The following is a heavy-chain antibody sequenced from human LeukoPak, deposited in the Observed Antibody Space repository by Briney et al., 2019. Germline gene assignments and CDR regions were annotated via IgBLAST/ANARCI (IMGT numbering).Heavy chain of an antibody. CDR1: GDSISSSNYF. D-gene: IGHD2-2*01. Sequence: PSETLSLTCTVSGDSISSSNYFWGWIRQPPGKGLEWIGSIYYSGSTYYNPSLKSRVTISVDTSKNQFSLKLSSVTAADTAMYYCARHIFCSTSCYLYYYYGMDVWGQGTTVTVSS. CDR3: ARHIFCSTSCYLYYYYGMDV. J-gene: IGHJ6*02. CDR2: IYYSGST. V-gene: IGHV4-39*01.